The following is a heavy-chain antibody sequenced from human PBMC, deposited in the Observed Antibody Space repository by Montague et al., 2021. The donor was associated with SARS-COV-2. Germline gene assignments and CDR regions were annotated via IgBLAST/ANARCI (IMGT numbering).Heavy chain of an antibody. Sequence: PALVKPTQTLTLTCTFSGFSLSTSGMCVSWIRQPPGKALEWLARIDWDDDKYYSTSLKTRLTISKDTSKNQVALTMTDMDTVDTATYYCVLETAMVTFLAWGQGTLVTVSS. CDR3: VLETAMVTFLA. D-gene: IGHD5-18*01. J-gene: IGHJ5*02. CDR1: GFSLSTSGMC. V-gene: IGHV2-70*11. CDR2: IDWDDDK.